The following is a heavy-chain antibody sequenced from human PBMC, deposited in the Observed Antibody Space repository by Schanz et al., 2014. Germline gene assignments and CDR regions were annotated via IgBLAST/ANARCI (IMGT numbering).Heavy chain of an antibody. D-gene: IGHD6-19*01. V-gene: IGHV3-21*04. Sequence: EVLLVESGGGLVKPGGSVRVSCAASGFTFSTYSMNWVRQAPGKGLEWVSSISGTGDHIYYADSVKGRFTISRDNAKNSLSLQMNSLRVEDTAVYYCARDLISSGWYGWGQGTLVTVSS. J-gene: IGHJ4*02. CDR2: ISGTGDHI. CDR3: ARDLISSGWYG. CDR1: GFTFSTYS.